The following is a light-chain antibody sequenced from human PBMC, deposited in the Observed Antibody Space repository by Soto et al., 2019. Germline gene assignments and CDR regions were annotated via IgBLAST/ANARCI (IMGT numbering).Light chain of an antibody. Sequence: EIVLTQSPGTLSLSPGETATLSCRASQSVSSNYLAWYQQKPGQAPRLLVYGASSRATGIPDRFSGSGSGTDFTLTISRLEPEDFAVYYCQQYKNWPPLTFGGGTKVDIK. CDR2: GAS. V-gene: IGKV3-20*01. J-gene: IGKJ4*01. CDR1: QSVSSNY. CDR3: QQYKNWPPLT.